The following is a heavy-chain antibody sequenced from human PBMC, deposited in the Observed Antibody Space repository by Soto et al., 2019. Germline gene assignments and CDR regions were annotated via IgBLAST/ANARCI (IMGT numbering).Heavy chain of an antibody. CDR3: ARDCSSSSCYGYFQH. CDR1: GFTFNDYY. J-gene: IGHJ1*01. Sequence: QVQLVESGGGLVKPGGSLRLSCAASGFTFNDYYMSWIRQAPGKGLEWVSHISGSGSTIYFADSVKGRFTISRDNAKNSLYLQMNSLRAEDTAVYYCARDCSSSSCYGYFQHWGQGTRVTVSS. CDR2: ISGSGSTI. V-gene: IGHV3-11*01. D-gene: IGHD2-2*01.